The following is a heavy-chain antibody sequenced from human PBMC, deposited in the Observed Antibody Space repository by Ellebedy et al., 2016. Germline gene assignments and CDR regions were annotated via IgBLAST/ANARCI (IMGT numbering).Heavy chain of an antibody. Sequence: SETLSLXXTVSGYSISSGYYWGWIRQPPGKGLEWIGSIYHSGSTYYNPSLKSRVTISVDTSKNQFSLKLSSVTAADTAVYYCARGSGDFWSGYYPNPDYWGQGTLVTVSS. V-gene: IGHV4-38-2*02. CDR2: IYHSGST. CDR1: GYSISSGYY. D-gene: IGHD3-3*01. J-gene: IGHJ4*02. CDR3: ARGSGDFWSGYYPNPDY.